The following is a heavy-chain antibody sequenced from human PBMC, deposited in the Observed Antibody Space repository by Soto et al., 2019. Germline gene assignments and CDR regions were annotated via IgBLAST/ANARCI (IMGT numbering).Heavy chain of an antibody. D-gene: IGHD6-6*01. CDR3: ERNQLGYDAFDI. CDR1: GFTFSSYW. CDR2: INSDGSST. J-gene: IGHJ3*02. Sequence: PGGSLRLSCAASGFTFSSYWMHWVRQAPGKGLVWVSRINSDGSSTSYADSVKGRFTISRDNSKNTLYLQMNSLRAEDTAVYYCERNQLGYDAFDIWGQGTMVTVSS. V-gene: IGHV3-74*01.